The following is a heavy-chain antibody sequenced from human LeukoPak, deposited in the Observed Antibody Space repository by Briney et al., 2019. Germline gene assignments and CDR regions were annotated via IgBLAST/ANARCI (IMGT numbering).Heavy chain of an antibody. CDR3: ARGLTMSHDAFDI. CDR2: INHSGST. J-gene: IGHJ3*02. Sequence: SETLSLTCAVYGGSFSGYYWSWIRQPPGKGLEWIGEINHSGSTNYNPSLKSRVTISVDTSKNQFSLKLSSVTAADTAVHYCARGLTMSHDAFDIWGQGTMVTVSS. V-gene: IGHV4-34*01. D-gene: IGHD3-10*02. CDR1: GGSFSGYY.